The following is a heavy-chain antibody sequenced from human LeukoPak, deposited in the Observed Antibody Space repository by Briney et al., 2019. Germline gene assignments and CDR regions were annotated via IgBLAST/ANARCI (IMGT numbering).Heavy chain of an antibody. CDR3: ARDRSYFGGTRGLDS. V-gene: IGHV3-30*04. CDR1: GFTFGSRA. J-gene: IGHJ4*02. Sequence: GGSLRLSCAASGFTFGSRAMHWVRQAPGKGLEWIAVMSHDETTIYYADSVKGRFTISRDNSMNTLYLQINSLRSEDTAIYYCARDRSYFGGTRGLDSWGQGTLVTVSS. D-gene: IGHD3-16*01. CDR2: MSHDETTI.